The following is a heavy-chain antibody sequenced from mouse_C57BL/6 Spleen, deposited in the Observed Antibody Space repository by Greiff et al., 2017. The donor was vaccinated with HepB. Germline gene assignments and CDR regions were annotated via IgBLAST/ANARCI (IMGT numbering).Heavy chain of an antibody. V-gene: IGHV1-64*01. CDR3: ARRTLVQCFFDC. Sequence: QVQLQQPGAELVKPGASVKLSCKASGYTFTSYWMHWVKQRPGQGLEWIGMIHPNSGSTNYNEKFKSKATLTVDKSSSTAYMQLSSLTSEYSAVYYGARRTLVQCFFDCWGEGTTLSVSS. CDR1: GYTFTSYW. J-gene: IGHJ2*01. CDR2: IHPNSGST. D-gene: IGHD6-1*01.